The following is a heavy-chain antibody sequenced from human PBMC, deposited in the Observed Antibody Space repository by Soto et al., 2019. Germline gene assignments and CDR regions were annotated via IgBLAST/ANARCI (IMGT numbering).Heavy chain of an antibody. J-gene: IGHJ6*02. D-gene: IGHD3-10*01. V-gene: IGHV4-59*08. Sequence: QVQLQESGPRLVKPSETLSLTCTVSGGSITNYYCSWFRQPPGKGLEWIGYIQYNGYSAYNLSLKRRVPMSMDTSKTQFSLMLESVTATDTAVYYCARHGFGSLHGLVDVWGQGTRVIVSS. CDR2: IQYNGYS. CDR3: ARHGFGSLHGLVDV. CDR1: GGSITNYY.